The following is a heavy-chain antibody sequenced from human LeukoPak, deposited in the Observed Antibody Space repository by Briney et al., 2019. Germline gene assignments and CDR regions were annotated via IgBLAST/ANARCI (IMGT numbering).Heavy chain of an antibody. V-gene: IGHV3-30*18. D-gene: IGHD6-19*01. CDR1: GFTFSSYG. Sequence: GGSLRLSCAASGFTFSSYGMHWVRQAPGKGLEWVAVISYDGSNKYYADSVKGRFTISRDNSKNMLYLQMNSLRAEDTAVYYCAKVIRSGQIWNWFDPWGQGTLVTVSS. J-gene: IGHJ5*02. CDR3: AKVIRSGQIWNWFDP. CDR2: ISYDGSNK.